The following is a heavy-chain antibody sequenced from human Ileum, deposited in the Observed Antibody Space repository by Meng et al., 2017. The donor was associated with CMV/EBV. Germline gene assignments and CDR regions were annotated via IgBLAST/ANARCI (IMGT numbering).Heavy chain of an antibody. V-gene: IGHV6-1*01. CDR3: TSGWGLNY. CDR2: TFYRSKWYY. CDR1: GDSISGSNTA. D-gene: IGHD3-10*01. Sequence: QVQLQQSGPGLVKPSQTLSLTCVISGDSISGSNTAWNWLRQSPSTGLEWLGRTFYRSKWYYDYAVSVNSRIAIIPDTSKNQLSLQLNSVTPEDTAVYYCTSGWGLNYWGQGTLVIVSS. J-gene: IGHJ4*02.